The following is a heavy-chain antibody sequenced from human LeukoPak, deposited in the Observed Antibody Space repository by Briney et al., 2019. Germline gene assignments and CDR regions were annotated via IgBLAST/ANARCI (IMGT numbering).Heavy chain of an antibody. CDR3: ARYHMRDGQVD. Sequence: SETLSLTCTVSGGSISSSSYYWGWIRQPPGKGLEWIGSIYYSGSTYYNPSLKSRVTISVDTSKNQFSLKLSSVTAADTAVYYCARYHMRDGQVDWGQGTLVTVSS. V-gene: IGHV4-39*07. CDR2: IYYSGST. CDR1: GGSISSSSYY. J-gene: IGHJ4*02. D-gene: IGHD5-24*01.